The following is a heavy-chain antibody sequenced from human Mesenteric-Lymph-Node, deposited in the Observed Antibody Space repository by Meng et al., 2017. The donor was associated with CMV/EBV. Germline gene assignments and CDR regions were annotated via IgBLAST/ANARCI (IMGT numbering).Heavy chain of an antibody. CDR1: GGSISSYY. CDR2: IYYSGST. CDR3: AGGWDYYCGMDV. V-gene: IGHV4-59*01. Sequence: SETLSLTCTVSGGSISSYYWSWIRQPPGKGLEWIGYIYYSGSTNYNPSLKSRVTISVDTSKNQFSLKLSSVTAADTAVYYCAGGWDYYCGMDVWDQGTTVTVSS. D-gene: IGHD5-12*01. J-gene: IGHJ6*02.